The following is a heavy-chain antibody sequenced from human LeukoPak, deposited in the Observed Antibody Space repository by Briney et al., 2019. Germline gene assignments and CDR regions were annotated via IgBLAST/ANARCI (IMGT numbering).Heavy chain of an antibody. CDR3: ARAGPLWSAYYPEY. CDR2: TYSGGST. J-gene: IGHJ4*02. D-gene: IGHD3-3*01. CDR1: GTTVSSNY. V-gene: IGHV3-66*02. Sequence: GGSLRLSCAASGTTVSSNYMSWVCQAPGKGLEWVSVTYSGGSTYYADSVKGRFTISRDNSENTLHLLMNSLRPEDTAVYYRARAGPLWSAYYPEYWGQGTLVTVSS.